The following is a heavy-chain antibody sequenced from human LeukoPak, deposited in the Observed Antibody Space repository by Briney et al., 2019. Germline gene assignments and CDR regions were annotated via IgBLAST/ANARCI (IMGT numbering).Heavy chain of an antibody. J-gene: IGHJ6*03. Sequence: SVRVSCKASGGTFSSYVISWVRQAPGQGLEWMGGIIPIFDTTNYAHKFQGRVTITADESTSTVYMELSSLRSEDTAVYYCAKGSKLLVFTRDHYIAVWGKGTSVTISS. CDR1: GGTFSSYV. D-gene: IGHD3-9*01. CDR2: IIPIFDTT. CDR3: AKGSKLLVFTRDHYIAV. V-gene: IGHV1-69*13.